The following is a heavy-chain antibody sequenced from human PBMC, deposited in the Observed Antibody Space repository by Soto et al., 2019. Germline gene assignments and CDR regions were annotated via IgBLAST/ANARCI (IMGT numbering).Heavy chain of an antibody. J-gene: IGHJ3*02. Sequence: PSETLSLTCTVSGGSISISTYYWGCIRQPPGKGLEWIGSIYYSGSTYYNPSLKSRVTISVDTSKNQFSLNLNSVTAADTAVYYCARPPTASLDAFEIWGQGTMVTVSS. CDR3: ARPPTASLDAFEI. CDR1: GGSISISTYY. V-gene: IGHV4-39*01. CDR2: IYYSGST.